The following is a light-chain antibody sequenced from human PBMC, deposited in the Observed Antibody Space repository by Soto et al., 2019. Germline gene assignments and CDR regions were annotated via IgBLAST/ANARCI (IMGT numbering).Light chain of an antibody. CDR3: CSYAGSYTWV. CDR2: DVS. V-gene: IGLV2-11*01. CDR1: SSDVGGLNY. J-gene: IGLJ3*02. Sequence: QSALTQPRSVSGSPGQSVTISCTGTSSDVGGLNYVSWYQQHPGKAPKLMFYDVSKRPSGVPDRFSGSKSGNTASLTISGLQAEDEAEYYCCSYAGSYTWVFGGGTKLTVL.